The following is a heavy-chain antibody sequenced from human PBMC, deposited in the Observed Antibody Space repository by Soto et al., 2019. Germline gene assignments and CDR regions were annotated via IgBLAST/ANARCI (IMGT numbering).Heavy chain of an antibody. J-gene: IGHJ5*02. Sequence: QVQLQQWGAGLLKPSETLSLTCAVYGGSFSGYYWSWIRQPPGKGLEWIGEINHSGSTNYNPSLKSRVTISADTSNNQFSLKLSSVTAADTAVYYCARVARLLWFGELLPLGWFDPWGQGTLVTVSS. D-gene: IGHD3-10*01. V-gene: IGHV4-34*01. CDR3: ARVARLLWFGELLPLGWFDP. CDR2: INHSGST. CDR1: GGSFSGYY.